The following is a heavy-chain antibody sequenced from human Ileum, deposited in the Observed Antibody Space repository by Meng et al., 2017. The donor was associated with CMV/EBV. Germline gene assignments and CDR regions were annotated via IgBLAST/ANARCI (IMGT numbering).Heavy chain of an antibody. CDR1: GFTFTGNS. Sequence: CGFTFTGNSMDWVRQATGKGLEWVSSLSSSSRFIFYADSVRGRFTISRDNAKNSLYLQMNSLRAEDTAVYYCAKSVMAADGTRGFDSWGQGTLVTVSS. V-gene: IGHV3-21*01. D-gene: IGHD6-13*01. J-gene: IGHJ4*02. CDR3: AKSVMAADGTRGFDS. CDR2: LSSSSRFI.